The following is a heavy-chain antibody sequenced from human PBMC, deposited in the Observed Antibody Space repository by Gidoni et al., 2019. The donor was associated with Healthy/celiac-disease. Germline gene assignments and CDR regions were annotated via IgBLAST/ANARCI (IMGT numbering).Heavy chain of an antibody. D-gene: IGHD3-3*01. CDR3: AKSSRTPDLYFDY. V-gene: IGHV3-23*01. J-gene: IGHJ4*02. Sequence: EVQLLESGGGLVQPGGSLRLSCAASGLPFSSYAMSWVRQAPGKGLEWVSAISGSGGSTYYADSVKGRFTISRDNSKNTLYLQMNSLRAEDTAVYYCAKSSRTPDLYFDYWGQGTLVTVSS. CDR1: GLPFSSYA. CDR2: ISGSGGST.